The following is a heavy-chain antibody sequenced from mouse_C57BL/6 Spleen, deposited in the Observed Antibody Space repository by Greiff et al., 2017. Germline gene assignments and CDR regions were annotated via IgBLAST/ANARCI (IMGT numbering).Heavy chain of an antibody. CDR1: GYTFTSYW. D-gene: IGHD1-1*01. CDR3: ARAEGDYYGRDY. V-gene: IGHV1-55*01. J-gene: IGHJ2*01. Sequence: VQLQQSGAELVKPGASVKMSCKASGYTFTSYWITWVKQRPGQGLEWIGDIYPGSGSTNYNEKFKSKATLTVDTSSSTAYMQLSSLTSEDSAVYYCARAEGDYYGRDYWGQGTTLTVSS. CDR2: IYPGSGST.